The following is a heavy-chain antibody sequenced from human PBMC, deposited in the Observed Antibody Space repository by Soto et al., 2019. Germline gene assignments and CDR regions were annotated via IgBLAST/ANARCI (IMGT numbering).Heavy chain of an antibody. CDR1: GYSFPSYG. Sequence: QVQLVQSGAEVKKPGASVKVSCQASGYSFPSYGIGWVRQAPGQRLEWMGRIYTYGGKRIYAERFQDRVTMTTHTSTATAYKELTSLKSDDAAVFYCARVSITTFGVGIDYWGQGTLVIVST. V-gene: IGHV1-18*01. CDR3: ARVSITTFGVGIDY. D-gene: IGHD3-3*01. CDR2: IYTYGGKR. J-gene: IGHJ4*02.